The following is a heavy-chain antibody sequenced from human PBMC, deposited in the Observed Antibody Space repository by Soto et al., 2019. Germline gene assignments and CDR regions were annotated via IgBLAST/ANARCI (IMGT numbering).Heavy chain of an antibody. Sequence: SGTLSLTCAAYGGSFSAYFWAGIRQHPGKGLEWIGYIYYSGSTYYNPSLKSRVTISVDTSKNQFSLKLSSVTAADTAVYYCASCSRVLEWAFDYWGQGTLVTVSS. J-gene: IGHJ4*02. CDR2: IYYSGST. CDR3: ASCSRVLEWAFDY. CDR1: GGSFSAYF. V-gene: IGHV4-31*11. D-gene: IGHD3-3*01.